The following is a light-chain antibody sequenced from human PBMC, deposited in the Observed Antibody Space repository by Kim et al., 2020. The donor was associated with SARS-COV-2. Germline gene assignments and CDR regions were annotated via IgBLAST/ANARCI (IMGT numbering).Light chain of an antibody. J-gene: IGKJ2*01. CDR1: KSVSSSY. Sequence: SPGERATLSCRASKSVSSSYLAWYQQKPGQAPRLIIYGASSRATGIPDRFSGSGSGTDFTLTISRLEPEDFAVYYCQQYDSSPPYTFGQGTKLEI. V-gene: IGKV3-20*01. CDR3: QQYDSSPPYT. CDR2: GAS.